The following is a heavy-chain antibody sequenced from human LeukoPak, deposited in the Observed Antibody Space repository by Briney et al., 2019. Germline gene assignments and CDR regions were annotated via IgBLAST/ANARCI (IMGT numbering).Heavy chain of an antibody. Sequence: GGSLRLSCTTSGFTFGDYVMSWVRQAPGEGLEWVSVIYSGGSTYYADSVKGRFTISRDNSKNTLYLQMNSLRAEDTAVYYCARAAAAGTDYWGQGTLVTVSS. CDR1: GFTFGDYV. CDR3: ARAAAAGTDY. CDR2: IYSGGST. D-gene: IGHD6-13*01. J-gene: IGHJ4*02. V-gene: IGHV3-53*01.